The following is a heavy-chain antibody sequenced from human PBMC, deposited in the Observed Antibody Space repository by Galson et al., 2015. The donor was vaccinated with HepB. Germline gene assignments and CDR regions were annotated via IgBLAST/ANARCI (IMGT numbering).Heavy chain of an antibody. CDR2: ISYDGSNK. D-gene: IGHD6-13*01. CDR1: GFTFSSYA. V-gene: IGHV3-30*04. Sequence: SLRLSCAASGFTFSSYAMHWVRQAPGKGLEWVAVISYDGSNKYYADSVKGRFTISRDNSKNTLYLQMNSLRAEDTAVYYCAREGAAAAGFFDYWGQGTLVTVSS. CDR3: AREGAAAAGFFDY. J-gene: IGHJ4*02.